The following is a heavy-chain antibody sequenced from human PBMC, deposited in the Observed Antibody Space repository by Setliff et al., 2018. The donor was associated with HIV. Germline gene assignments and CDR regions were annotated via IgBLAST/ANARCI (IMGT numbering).Heavy chain of an antibody. Sequence: SVKVSCKTSGGTFSSFVITWVRQAPGQGLEWMGGIIPMYDARNYAQKFQGRVTITADESTSTAYMELSSLRSEDTAVYYCARSRTDDGSGRYYNNDWFDSWGQGTLVTVSS. CDR3: ARSRTDDGSGRYYNNDWFDS. V-gene: IGHV1-69*13. CDR1: GGTFSSFV. D-gene: IGHD3-10*01. CDR2: IIPMYDAR. J-gene: IGHJ5*01.